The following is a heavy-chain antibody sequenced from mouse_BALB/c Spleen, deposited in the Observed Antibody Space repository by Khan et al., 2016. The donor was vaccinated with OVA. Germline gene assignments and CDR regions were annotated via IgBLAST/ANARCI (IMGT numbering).Heavy chain of an antibody. D-gene: IGHD2-3*01. V-gene: IGHV1S126*01. CDR1: GYTFTNYW. J-gene: IGHJ3*01. CDR2: INTSDSDT. Sequence: QVRLQQSGLELVKPWASVTLSCKASGYTFTNYWINWVKQRPGQGLKWIGNINTSDSDTNYTQRFKDQATFTVDTSSSTAYLLLSSLTSEDSAVYYCARGEVDGSSFDYWGQGTPVTVSA. CDR3: ARGEVDGSSFDY.